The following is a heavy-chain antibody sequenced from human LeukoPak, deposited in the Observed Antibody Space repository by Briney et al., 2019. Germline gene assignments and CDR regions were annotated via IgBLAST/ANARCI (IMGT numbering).Heavy chain of an antibody. V-gene: IGHV4-39*01. CDR2: IYYSGST. Sequence: SETLSLTCTVSGGSISSSSYYWGWIRQPPGKGLEWIGSIYYSGSTYYNPSLKSRVTISVDTSKNQFSLKRSSVTAADTAVYYCARLAILGWFDPWGQGTLVTVSS. J-gene: IGHJ5*02. CDR3: ARLAILGWFDP. D-gene: IGHD3-3*01. CDR1: GGSISSSSYY.